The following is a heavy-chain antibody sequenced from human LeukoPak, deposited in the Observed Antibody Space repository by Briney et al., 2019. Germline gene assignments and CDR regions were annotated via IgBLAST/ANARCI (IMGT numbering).Heavy chain of an antibody. V-gene: IGHV3-49*04. CDR1: GFTFSSYE. CDR2: IRSKIYGGTP. Sequence: GGSLRLSCAASGFTFSSYEMIWVRQAPGKGLEWVGFIRSKIYGGTPEYAASVKGRFTISRDDSKGIAYLQMNSLKTEDTAVYYCTRDQTPYYWGQGTLVTVSS. CDR3: TRDQTPYY. J-gene: IGHJ4*02.